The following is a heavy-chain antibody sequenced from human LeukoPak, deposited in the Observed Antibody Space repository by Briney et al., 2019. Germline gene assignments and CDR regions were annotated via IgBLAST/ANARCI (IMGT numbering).Heavy chain of an antibody. Sequence: GGSLRLSCAASGFSFDITWLHWVRQPPGKGLVWVARITSDGSSTTYAESVKGRFTISRDNAKNTLYLQMNSLRAEETAVYHCARDDGGNLDNWGQGTLVTVSS. J-gene: IGHJ4*02. V-gene: IGHV3-74*03. CDR1: GFSFDITW. CDR2: ITSDGSST. CDR3: ARDDGGNLDN. D-gene: IGHD4-23*01.